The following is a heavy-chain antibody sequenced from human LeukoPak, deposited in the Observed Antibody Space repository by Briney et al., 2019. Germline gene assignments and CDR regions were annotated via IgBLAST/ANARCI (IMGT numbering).Heavy chain of an antibody. V-gene: IGHV3-15*01. D-gene: IGHD6-19*01. CDR3: PTDGAIAVAGTGGY. CDR2: IKSKTVGGTT. CDR1: GFTFTDAW. Sequence: GGSLRLSCAASGFTFTDAWMGWVRQAPGKGLEWVGLIKSKTVGGTTDYAAPVKGRFTISRDDSKNTLYLQMNSLKSEDTAISYCPTDGAIAVAGTGGYWGQGTLVTVSS. J-gene: IGHJ4*02.